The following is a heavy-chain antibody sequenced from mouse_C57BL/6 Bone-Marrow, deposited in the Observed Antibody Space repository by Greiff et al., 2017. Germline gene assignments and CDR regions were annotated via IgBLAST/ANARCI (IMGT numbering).Heavy chain of an antibody. Sequence: EVKLVESGGGLVQPGGSLKLSCAASGFTFSDYGMAWVRQAPRKGPEWVAFISNLAYSIYYADTVTGRFTISSENAKNTLYLEMSSLRSEDTAMDYCARDDYEGYWYFDVWGTGTTVTVSS. D-gene: IGHD2-4*01. CDR3: ARDDYEGYWYFDV. V-gene: IGHV5-15*04. J-gene: IGHJ1*03. CDR2: ISNLAYSI. CDR1: GFTFSDYG.